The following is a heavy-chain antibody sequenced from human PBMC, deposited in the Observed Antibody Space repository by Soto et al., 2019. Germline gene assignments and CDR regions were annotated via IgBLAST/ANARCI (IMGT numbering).Heavy chain of an antibody. CDR2: ITDNGGRT. V-gene: IGHV3-23*01. CDR1: GFTFSRAG. D-gene: IGHD5-12*01. CDR3: AKERAPTTAFDY. J-gene: IGHJ4*02. Sequence: GGSLRLSCAASGFTFSRAGMSGVRQAPGKGLEWVSLITDNGGRTYYADSVKGRFTISRDNTNNTLFLQMDSLRTEDTAVYYCAKERAPTTAFDYWGQGALVTVSS.